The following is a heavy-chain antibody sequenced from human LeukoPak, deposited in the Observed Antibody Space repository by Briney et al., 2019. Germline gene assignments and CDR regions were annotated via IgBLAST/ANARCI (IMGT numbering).Heavy chain of an antibody. CDR1: GFTFSSYA. V-gene: IGHV3-23*01. Sequence: GGSLRLSCEASGFTFSSYAMTWVRQAPGKGLEWVSAISYSADNTYYADSVKGRFTISRDNSKNTLYLQMNSLRAEDTAVYCCAKTANYYDSSGYYYSDYYYYYMDVWGKGTTVTISS. D-gene: IGHD3-22*01. CDR2: ISYSADNT. CDR3: AKTANYYDSSGYYYSDYYYYYMDV. J-gene: IGHJ6*03.